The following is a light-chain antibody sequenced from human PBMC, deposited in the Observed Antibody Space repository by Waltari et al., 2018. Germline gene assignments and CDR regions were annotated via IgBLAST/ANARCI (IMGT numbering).Light chain of an antibody. Sequence: EIVLTQSPGILSLSPGERATLSGRASQSDSSSYLAWYQQKPGQAPRLLIYGASSRATGVPDRFSGSGSGTDFTLTISRLEAEDLAVYYCQQYGSSTLTFGQGTKVEIK. CDR2: GAS. V-gene: IGKV3-20*01. CDR3: QQYGSSTLT. J-gene: IGKJ1*01. CDR1: QSDSSSY.